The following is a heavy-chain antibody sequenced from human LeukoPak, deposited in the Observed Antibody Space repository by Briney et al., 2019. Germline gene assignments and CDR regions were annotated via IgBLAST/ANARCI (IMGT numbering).Heavy chain of an antibody. V-gene: IGHV4-34*01. CDR1: GGSFSGYY. CDR3: ARYPGWFDP. Sequence: SETLSLTCAVYGGSFSGYYWSWIRQPPGKGLEWIGEINQSGSTNYNPSLKSRVTISGDTSKNQFSLKLSSMTAADTAVYYCARYPGWFDPWGQGTLVTVSS. J-gene: IGHJ5*02. CDR2: INQSGST.